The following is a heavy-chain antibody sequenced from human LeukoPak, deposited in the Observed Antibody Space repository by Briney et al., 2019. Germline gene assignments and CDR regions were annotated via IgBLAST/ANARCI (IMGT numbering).Heavy chain of an antibody. CDR1: GFTFSNAW. J-gene: IGHJ4*02. CDR3: TTRYNWNNGVTFDY. V-gene: IGHV3-15*01. Sequence: NPGGSLRLSCAASGFTFSNAWMSWVRQATGKGLEWVGRIKSKTDGRTTDYAAPVKGRFTISIDDSKNTRYLQMNSLKTEDTAVYYCTTRYNWNNGVTFDYWGQGTLVTVSS. CDR2: IKSKTDGRTT. D-gene: IGHD1/OR15-1a*01.